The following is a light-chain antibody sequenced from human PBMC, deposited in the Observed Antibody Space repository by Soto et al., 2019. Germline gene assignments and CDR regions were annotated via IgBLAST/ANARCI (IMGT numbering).Light chain of an antibody. CDR2: ETS. Sequence: DMGLTQSPGTLSLSPGERATLSCRASQSVRANYVAWYQQKPGQAPRVLIYETSRGATGIPDRFSGSGSGTDFTLAISRLEPEDFAVYYCLQYGNPPYPFGQGTKVEIK. CDR1: QSVRANY. J-gene: IGKJ2*01. CDR3: LQYGNPPYP. V-gene: IGKV3-20*01.